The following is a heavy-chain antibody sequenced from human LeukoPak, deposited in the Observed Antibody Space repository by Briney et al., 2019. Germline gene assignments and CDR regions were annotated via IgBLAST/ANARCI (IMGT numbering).Heavy chain of an antibody. Sequence: ASVKVSCKASGYTFTSYDINWVRQAPGQGLEWMGWMNPNSGNTGYAQKFQGRVTMTRNTSISTAYMELSSLRSEDTAVYYCARGNQAGDSSGYYFDYWGQGTLVTVSS. CDR1: GYTFTSYD. V-gene: IGHV1-8*01. D-gene: IGHD3-22*01. J-gene: IGHJ4*02. CDR3: ARGNQAGDSSGYYFDY. CDR2: MNPNSGNT.